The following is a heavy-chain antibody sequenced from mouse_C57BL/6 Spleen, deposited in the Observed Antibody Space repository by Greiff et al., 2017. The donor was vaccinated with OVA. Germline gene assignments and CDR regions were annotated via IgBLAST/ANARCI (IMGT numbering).Heavy chain of an antibody. J-gene: IGHJ4*01. CDR1: GYSFTSYY. V-gene: IGHV1-66*01. Sequence: VQLQQSGPELVKPGASVKISCKASGYSFTSYYIHWVKQRPGQGLEWIGWIYPGSGNTKYNEKFKGKVTLTADTSSSTAYMQLSSLTSEDSAVYYCARGAYYAMDYWCQGTSVTVSS. CDR3: ARGAYYAMDY. CDR2: IYPGSGNT.